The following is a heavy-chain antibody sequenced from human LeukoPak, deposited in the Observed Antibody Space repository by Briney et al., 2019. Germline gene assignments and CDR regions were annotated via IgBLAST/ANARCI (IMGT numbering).Heavy chain of an antibody. D-gene: IGHD3-10*01. V-gene: IGHV1-8*01. J-gene: IGHJ4*02. Sequence: SVKVSCKASGYTFTSYDINWVRQATGQGLEWMGWMSPNSGNTGYAQKFQGRVTMTRNTSISTAYMELSSLRSEDTAVYYCARGGGTMVRGVIIRGSPTQFDYWGQGTLVTVSS. CDR1: GYTFTSYD. CDR3: ARGGGTMVRGVIIRGSPTQFDY. CDR2: MSPNSGNT.